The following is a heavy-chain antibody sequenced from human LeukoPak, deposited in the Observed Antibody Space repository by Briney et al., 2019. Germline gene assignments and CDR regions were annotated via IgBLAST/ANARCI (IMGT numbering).Heavy chain of an antibody. CDR3: ARSYSSIFFDS. Sequence: GGSLRLSCAASGFTFSSYAMNWVRQAPGKGLEWVSYISGSSNTIYYADSVKGRFTISRDNAKNSLYLQLNSLRAEDTAVYYCARSYSSIFFDSWGQGALVTVSS. J-gene: IGHJ4*02. D-gene: IGHD6-13*01. CDR2: ISGSSNTI. CDR1: GFTFSSYA. V-gene: IGHV3-48*01.